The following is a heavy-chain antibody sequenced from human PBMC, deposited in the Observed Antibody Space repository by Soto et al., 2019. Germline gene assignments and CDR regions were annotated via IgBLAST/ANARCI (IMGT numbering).Heavy chain of an antibody. CDR1: GFTFSSYW. Sequence: PGGSLRLSCVVSGFTFSSYWMHWVRQAPGKGLVWVSRINSDGTSTIYADSVKGRFTISRDNAKNKLYLQMHSLRAEDTAVYYCARVKDTAVAMYYSYYYGMDVWGQGTTVTVSS. D-gene: IGHD5-18*01. J-gene: IGHJ6*02. V-gene: IGHV3-74*01. CDR2: INSDGTST. CDR3: ARVKDTAVAMYYSYYYGMDV.